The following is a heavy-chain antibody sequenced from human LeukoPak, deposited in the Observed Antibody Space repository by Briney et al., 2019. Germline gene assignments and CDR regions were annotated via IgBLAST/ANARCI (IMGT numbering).Heavy chain of an antibody. D-gene: IGHD3-16*01. Sequence: GASVKVSCKASGYTFTSYGISWVRQAPGQGLEWMGWISAYSGDTNYAQKFQGRATMTTDTSTSTAYMELSSLRSEDTAVYYCARGRSSWAFDYWGQGTLVTVSS. CDR2: ISAYSGDT. CDR1: GYTFTSYG. CDR3: ARGRSSWAFDY. V-gene: IGHV1-18*01. J-gene: IGHJ4*02.